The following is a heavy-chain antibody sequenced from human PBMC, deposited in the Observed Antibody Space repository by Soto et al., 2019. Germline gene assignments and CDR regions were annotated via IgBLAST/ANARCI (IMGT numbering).Heavy chain of an antibody. V-gene: IGHV3-23*01. Sequence: GGSLRLSCAASGFTFSSYAMSWVRQAPGEGLEWVSAITGGSGRTAYYADSVKGRFTVSRDNSKNTLDLQMSSLRAEDTAVYYCATVHNTSRSFDYWGQGTLVTVSS. J-gene: IGHJ4*02. CDR1: GFTFSSYA. CDR3: ATVHNTSRSFDY. CDR2: ITGGSGRTA. D-gene: IGHD1-20*01.